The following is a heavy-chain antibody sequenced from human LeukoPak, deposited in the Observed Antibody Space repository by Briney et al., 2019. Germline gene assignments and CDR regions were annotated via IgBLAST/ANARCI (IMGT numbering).Heavy chain of an antibody. CDR2: ITSNGGSI. CDR1: GFTFSSYA. D-gene: IGHD4-17*01. CDR3: AKDRRERYGDYVFDY. Sequence: GGSLRLSCAASGFTFSSYAMYWVRQAPGKGLEFVSAITSNGGSIYYANSVKGRFTISRDNSNNTLYLQMNSLRAEDTAVYYCAKDRRERYGDYVFDYWGQGTLVTVSS. J-gene: IGHJ4*02. V-gene: IGHV3-64*01.